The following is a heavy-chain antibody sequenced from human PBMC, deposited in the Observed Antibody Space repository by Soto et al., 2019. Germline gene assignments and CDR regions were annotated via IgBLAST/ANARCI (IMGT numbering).Heavy chain of an antibody. CDR3: AREPMVRGVIPYGRFDP. D-gene: IGHD3-10*01. CDR2: IYYSGST. CDR1: CGSISSGGYY. J-gene: IGHJ5*02. Sequence: PSETLSLTCTVSCGSISSGGYYWSWIRQHPGKGLEWIGYIYYSGSTYYNPSLKSRVTISVDTSKNQFSLKLSSVTAADTAVYYCAREPMVRGVIPYGRFDPWGQGTLVTVSS. V-gene: IGHV4-31*03.